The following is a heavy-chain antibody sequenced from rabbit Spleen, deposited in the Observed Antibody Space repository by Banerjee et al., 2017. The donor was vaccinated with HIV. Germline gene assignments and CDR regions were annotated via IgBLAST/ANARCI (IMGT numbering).Heavy chain of an antibody. CDR3: ARDDGTVRGDAYDL. CDR1: GVSLNDKDV. V-gene: IGHV1S45*01. CDR2: INIVTGKS. Sequence: QEQLEESGGGLVKPEGSLTLTCKASGVSLNDKDVMCWVRQAPGKGLEWIACINIVTGKSVYASWAKGRFTCSKTSSTAVTLQMTRLTAADTATYFCARDDGTVRGDAYDLWGPGTLVTVS. J-gene: IGHJ4*01. D-gene: IGHD2-1*01.